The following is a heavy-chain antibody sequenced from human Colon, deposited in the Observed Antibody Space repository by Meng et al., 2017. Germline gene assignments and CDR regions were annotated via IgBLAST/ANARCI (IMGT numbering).Heavy chain of an antibody. CDR2: AANSFDPSP. CDR3: ARDYWGSLGY. D-gene: IGHD7-27*01. J-gene: IGHJ4*02. CDR1: GGSVRSAAYQ. Sequence: QVRLQDPGPGLGRPSETFSLMLTVSGGSVRSAAYQWGWIRQPPGKGLEWIGYAANSFDPSPNYNPSLKSRVTISLDTPKNQFSLKLTSVTAADTAVYYCARDYWGSLGYWGQGILVTVSS. V-gene: IGHV4-61*08.